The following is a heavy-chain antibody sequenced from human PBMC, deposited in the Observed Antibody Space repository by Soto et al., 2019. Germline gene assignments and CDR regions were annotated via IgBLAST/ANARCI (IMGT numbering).Heavy chain of an antibody. V-gene: IGHV1-46*01. CDR2: INPSGGSA. CDR3: ARDDIPALYGDYDSRPSYYYGMDV. D-gene: IGHD4-17*01. J-gene: IGHJ6*02. CDR1: GYTFTSYY. Sequence: ASVKVSCKSSGYTFTSYYMHWVRQAPGQGLEWMGIINPSGGSASYAQKFQGRVTMTRDTSTSTVYMELSSLRSEDTAVYYCARDDIPALYGDYDSRPSYYYGMDVWGQGTTVTVSS.